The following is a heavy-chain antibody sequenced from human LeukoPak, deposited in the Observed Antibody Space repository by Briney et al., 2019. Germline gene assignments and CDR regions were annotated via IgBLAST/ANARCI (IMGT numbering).Heavy chain of an antibody. D-gene: IGHD2-2*01. V-gene: IGHV6-1*01. CDR2: TYHRSKWYN. CDR3: ARDLPVVVPAAMRRVGYFDY. CDR1: GDSVSSNSAA. J-gene: IGHJ4*02. Sequence: SQTLSLTCAISGDSVSSNSAAWNWIRQSPSRGLEWLGRTYHRSKWYNDYAVSVKSRITINPDTSKNQFSLQLNSVTPEDTAVYYCARDLPVVVPAAMRRVGYFDYWGQGTLVTVSS.